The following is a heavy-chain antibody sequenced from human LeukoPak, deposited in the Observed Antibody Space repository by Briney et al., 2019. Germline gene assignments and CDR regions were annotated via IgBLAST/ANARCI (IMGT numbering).Heavy chain of an antibody. Sequence: GGCLRLSCAASGFTFSSYAMSWVRQAPGKGLEWVSVIYSGDTTFYADSVRGKFTISRDNSKNTLYLQMNSLRAEDTAVYYCASILRSSSGYYFDYWGQGTLVTVSS. CDR2: IYSGDTT. CDR3: ASILRSSSGYYFDY. D-gene: IGHD3-10*01. J-gene: IGHJ4*02. CDR1: GFTFSSYA. V-gene: IGHV3-66*01.